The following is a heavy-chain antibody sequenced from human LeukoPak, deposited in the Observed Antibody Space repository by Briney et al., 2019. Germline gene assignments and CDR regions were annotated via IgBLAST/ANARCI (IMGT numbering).Heavy chain of an antibody. CDR1: GFTLSSHT. D-gene: IGHD4/OR15-4a*01. J-gene: IGHJ4*02. CDR2: ISTNDI. CDR3: ARRAGAYSHPYDY. Sequence: GGSLRLSCAASGFTLSSHTMNWVRQAPGRGLEWVSAISTNDIQYADSVKGRFTISRDNAKNSLYLQMDSLRAEDTAVYYCARRAGAYSHPYDYWGQGTLVTVSS. V-gene: IGHV3-21*04.